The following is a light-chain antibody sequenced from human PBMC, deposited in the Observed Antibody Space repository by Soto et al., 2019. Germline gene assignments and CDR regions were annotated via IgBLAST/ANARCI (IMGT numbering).Light chain of an antibody. Sequence: EIVLTQSPGTLSLSPGERATLSCRASQSVSSSYLAWYQQKPGQAPRLLIYGASTRAAGIPARFSGSGSGTEFTLTISGLQSEDYAVYYCQQYSNWLTFGGGTKVDIK. J-gene: IGKJ4*01. CDR1: QSVSSSY. CDR3: QQYSNWLT. V-gene: IGKV3-15*01. CDR2: GAS.